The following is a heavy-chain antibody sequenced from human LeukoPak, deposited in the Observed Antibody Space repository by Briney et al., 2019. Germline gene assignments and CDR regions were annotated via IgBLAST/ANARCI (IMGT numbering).Heavy chain of an antibody. J-gene: IGHJ4*02. V-gene: IGHV4-34*01. CDR2: INHSGST. D-gene: IGHD6-19*01. Sequence: PSETLSLTCAVYGGSFSGYYWSWIRQPPGKGLEWIGEINHSGSTNYNPSLKSRVTISVDTSKNQFSLRLTSVTAADTAVYYCARHRRAEQWLVPFNYWGQGTLVTVSS. CDR3: ARHRRAEQWLVPFNY. CDR1: GGSFSGYY.